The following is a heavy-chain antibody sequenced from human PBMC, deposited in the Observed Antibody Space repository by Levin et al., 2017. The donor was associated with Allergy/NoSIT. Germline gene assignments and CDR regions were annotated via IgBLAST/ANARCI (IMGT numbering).Heavy chain of an antibody. Sequence: SQTLSLTCTVSGGSISSSSYYWGWIRQPPGKGLEWIGSIYYSGSTYYNPSLKSRVTISVDTSKNQFSLKLSSVTAADTAVYYCARIDIVATYYFDYWGQGTLVTVSS. D-gene: IGHD5-12*01. CDR3: ARIDIVATYYFDY. CDR2: IYYSGST. CDR1: GGSISSSSYY. J-gene: IGHJ4*02. V-gene: IGHV4-39*01.